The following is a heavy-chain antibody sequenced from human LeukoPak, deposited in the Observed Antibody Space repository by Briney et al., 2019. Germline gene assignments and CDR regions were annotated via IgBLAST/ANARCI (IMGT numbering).Heavy chain of an antibody. Sequence: ASVKVSCKASGYTFTGYYMHWVRQAPGQGLEWMGWINPNSGGTNYAQKFQGRVTMTRDTSISTAYMELSRLRSDDTAVYYCARVFLGSITVDYWGQGTLVTVSS. J-gene: IGHJ4*02. CDR1: GYTFTGYY. V-gene: IGHV1-2*02. CDR2: INPNSGGT. CDR3: ARVFLGSITVDY. D-gene: IGHD3-16*01.